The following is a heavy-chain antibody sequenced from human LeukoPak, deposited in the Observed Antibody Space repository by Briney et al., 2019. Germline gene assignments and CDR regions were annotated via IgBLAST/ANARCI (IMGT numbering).Heavy chain of an antibody. CDR1: GASFSDYY. D-gene: IGHD6-6*01. CDR3: ATSSQLGSYNWFDA. Sequence: SETLSLTCAVDGASFSDYYWSLLRQPPGKGLEWIGEIDHSGSTKCNPSLKSRVTISVDRSKNQFSLNLTSVTAADAAVYYCATSSQLGSYNWFDAWGQGTLVTVSS. J-gene: IGHJ5*02. CDR2: IDHSGST. V-gene: IGHV4-34*01.